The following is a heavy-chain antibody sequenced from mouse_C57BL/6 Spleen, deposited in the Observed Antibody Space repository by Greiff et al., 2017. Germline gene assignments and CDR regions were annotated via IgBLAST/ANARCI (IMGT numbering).Heavy chain of an antibody. CDR1: GYSITSEY. CDR2: ISYSGST. Sequence: VQLKESGPGLAKPSQTLSLTCSVTGYSITSEYWNWIRKFPGNKLEYMGYISYSGSTYYNPTLNSRISITRDTAKIQYYLQLNSVTTEDTATYYCARAGLGGGWGTGTTVTVSS. J-gene: IGHJ1*03. CDR3: ARAGLGGG. D-gene: IGHD3-3*01. V-gene: IGHV3-8*01.